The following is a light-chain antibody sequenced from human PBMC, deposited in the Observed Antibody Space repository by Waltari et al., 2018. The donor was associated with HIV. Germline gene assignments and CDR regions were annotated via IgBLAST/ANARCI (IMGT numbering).Light chain of an antibody. J-gene: IGKJ1*01. V-gene: IGKV3-15*01. CDR1: QSVSSN. Sequence: EIVMTQTPATLSESPGERATLSCRASQSVSSNLAWYRQKPGQAPRLLIYGASTRATGIPARFSGSGSGTEFTLTISSLQSEDFAVYYCQQYNKWSRTFGQGTKVEIK. CDR3: QQYNKWSRT. CDR2: GAS.